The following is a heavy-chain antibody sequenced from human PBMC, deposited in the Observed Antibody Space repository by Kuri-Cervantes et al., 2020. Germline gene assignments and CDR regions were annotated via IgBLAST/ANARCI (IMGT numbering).Heavy chain of an antibody. CDR1: GYTFTGYY. J-gene: IGHJ5*02. V-gene: IGHV1-2*04. Sequence: ASVKVSCKASGYTFTGYYMHWVRQAPGQGLEWMGWINPNSGGTNYAQKFQGWVTMTRDTSISTAYMELSRLGSDDTAVYYCAREIFGVVIDRVNWFDPWGQGTLVTVSS. D-gene: IGHD3-3*01. CDR3: AREIFGVVIDRVNWFDP. CDR2: INPNSGGT.